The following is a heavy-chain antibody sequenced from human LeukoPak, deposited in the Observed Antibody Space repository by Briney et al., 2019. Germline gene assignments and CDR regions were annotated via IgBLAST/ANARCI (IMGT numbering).Heavy chain of an antibody. J-gene: IGHJ5*01. V-gene: IGHV3-48*03. D-gene: IGHD1-26*01. Sequence: GGSLRLSCATSGFKFSLYEMNWVRQAPGKGLEWVSYISGSGFSMYYADSVNGRFTISRDNAKNSLYLQMNSLRAEDTAVYYCARDSRSYVYNWIDSWGQGILVTVSS. CDR1: GFKFSLYE. CDR3: ARDSRSYVYNWIDS. CDR2: ISGSGFSM.